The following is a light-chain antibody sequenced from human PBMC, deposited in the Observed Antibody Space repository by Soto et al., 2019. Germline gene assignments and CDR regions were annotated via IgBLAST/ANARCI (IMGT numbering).Light chain of an antibody. Sequence: QSVLTQPASVTGSPGQSVTISCTGNSSDVGGYNYVSWYQQHPGKAPRLMIYDVSNRPSGVSNRFSGSKSGNTASLTISGLQAEDEADYYCSSYTSSSVYVFGTGTKVTVL. CDR1: SSDVGGYNY. CDR3: SSYTSSSVYV. J-gene: IGLJ1*01. V-gene: IGLV2-14*01. CDR2: DVS.